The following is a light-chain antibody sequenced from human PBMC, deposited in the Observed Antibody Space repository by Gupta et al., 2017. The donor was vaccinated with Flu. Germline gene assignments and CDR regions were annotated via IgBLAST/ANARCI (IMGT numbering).Light chain of an antibody. CDR3: GAWDSSLSAVV. V-gene: IGLV1-51*02. Sequence: PVSVAPGQKVTISCSGSGSNIGNNYVSWFQQLPGTAPKLLIYENNKRPSEIADRFSGSKSGSSSTLGITGHETGDGADYCCGAWDSSLSAVVFGGGTKLTVL. J-gene: IGLJ2*01. CDR1: GSNIGNNY. CDR2: ENN.